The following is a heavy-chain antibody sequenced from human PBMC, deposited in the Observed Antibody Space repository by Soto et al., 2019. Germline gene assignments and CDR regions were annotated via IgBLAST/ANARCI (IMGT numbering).Heavy chain of an antibody. CDR3: ARDRLLTTDY. CDR1: GFTFSSYE. Sequence: PGGSLRLSCAASGFTFSSYEMNWFRQAPGKGLEWVSYISSSGSTIYYADSVKGRFTISRDNAKNSLYLQMNSLRAEDTAVYYCARDRLLTTDYWGQGTLVTVSS. V-gene: IGHV3-48*03. J-gene: IGHJ4*02. D-gene: IGHD2-15*01. CDR2: ISSSGSTI.